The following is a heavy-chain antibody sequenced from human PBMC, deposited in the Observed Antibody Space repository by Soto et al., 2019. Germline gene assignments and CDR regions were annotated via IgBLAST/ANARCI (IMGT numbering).Heavy chain of an antibody. D-gene: IGHD2-2*01. CDR3: ARGPVPAAPPYNWLDP. V-gene: IGHV1-69*13. J-gene: IGHJ5*02. CDR1: GGTFSSYA. CDR2: IIPIFGTA. Sequence: ASVKVSCKASGGTFSSYAISWVRQAPGQGLEWMGGIIPIFGTANYAQKFQGRVTITADESTSTAYMELSSLRSEDTAVYYCARGPVPAAPPYNWLDPRGQGTLVTISS.